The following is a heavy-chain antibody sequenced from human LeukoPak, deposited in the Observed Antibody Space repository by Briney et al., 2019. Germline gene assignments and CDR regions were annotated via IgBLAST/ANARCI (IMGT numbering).Heavy chain of an antibody. J-gene: IGHJ4*02. CDR2: INHSGST. CDR3: ARRWNRGYSYGHQRVDFDY. D-gene: IGHD5-18*01. CDR1: GGSFSGYY. Sequence: TASETLSLTCAVYGGSFSGYYWSWIRQPPGKGLEWIGEINHSGSTNYNPSLKSRVTISVDTSKNQFSLKLSSVTAADTAVYYCARRWNRGYSYGHQRVDFDYWGQGTLATVSS. V-gene: IGHV4-34*01.